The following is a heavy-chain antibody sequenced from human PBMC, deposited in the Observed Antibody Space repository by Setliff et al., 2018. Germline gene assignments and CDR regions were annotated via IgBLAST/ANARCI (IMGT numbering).Heavy chain of an antibody. CDR2: VFYNGAA. D-gene: IGHD3-22*01. CDR3: ARAPRYFDSTGSYFDG. CDR1: GDSISDAS. J-gene: IGHJ4*02. Sequence: PSETLSLTCTVSGDSISDASIMAWIRQPPGKGLEFIGYVFYNGAAKYDPSLKSRVTMSVDTSKNQLSLTLSSVTAADTAVYYCARAPRYFDSTGSYFDGWGQGTLVTVSS. V-gene: IGHV4-59*12.